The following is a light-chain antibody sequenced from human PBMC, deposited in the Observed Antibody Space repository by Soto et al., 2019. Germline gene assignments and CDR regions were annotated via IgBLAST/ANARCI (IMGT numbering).Light chain of an antibody. V-gene: IGKV3-20*01. CDR1: QSFISNS. Sequence: EIVLTQSPGTLSLSPGQRATLSCRASQSFISNSLAWYQQKPGQAPRLLIYGASSRATGIPDRFSGSESGTDFTLTISRLEPEEFAVYSCQQYGSTLTFGQGT. CDR3: QQYGSTLT. CDR2: GAS. J-gene: IGKJ1*01.